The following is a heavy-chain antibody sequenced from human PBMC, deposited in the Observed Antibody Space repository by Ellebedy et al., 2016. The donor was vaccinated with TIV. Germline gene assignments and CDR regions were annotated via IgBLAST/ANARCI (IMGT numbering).Heavy chain of an antibody. J-gene: IGHJ6*02. CDR2: ISSSSYI. Sequence: GESLKISCAASGFTFSSYSMNWVRQAPGKGLEWVSSISSSSYIYYADSVKGRFTISRDNAKNSLYLQMNSLRAEDTAVYYCARAHYGMDVWGQGTTVTVSS. CDR1: GFTFSSYS. V-gene: IGHV3-21*01. CDR3: ARAHYGMDV.